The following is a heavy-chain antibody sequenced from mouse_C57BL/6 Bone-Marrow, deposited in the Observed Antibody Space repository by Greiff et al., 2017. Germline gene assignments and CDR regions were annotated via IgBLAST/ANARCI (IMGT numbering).Heavy chain of an antibody. J-gene: IGHJ4*01. CDR3: ARRDYYGSSYDDYAMDY. Sequence: VKLQESGPELVKPGASVKISCKASGYSFTSYYIHWVKQRPGQGLEWIGWIYPGSGNTKYNEKFKGKATLTADTSSSTAYMQLSSLTSEDSAVYYCARRDYYGSSYDDYAMDYWGQGTSVTVSS. D-gene: IGHD1-1*01. CDR1: GYSFTSYY. V-gene: IGHV1-66*01. CDR2: IYPGSGNT.